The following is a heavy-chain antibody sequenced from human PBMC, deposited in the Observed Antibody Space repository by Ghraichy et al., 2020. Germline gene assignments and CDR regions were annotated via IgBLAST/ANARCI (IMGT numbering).Heavy chain of an antibody. D-gene: IGHD5-12*01. CDR2: ISSSSSYI. Sequence: GGSLRLSCAASGFTFSSYSMNWVRQAPGKGLEWVSSISSSSSYIYYADSVKGRFTISRDNAKNSLYLQMNSLRAKDTAVYYCAREPLVAYYGMDVWGQGTTVTVSS. V-gene: IGHV3-21*01. CDR1: GFTFSSYS. CDR3: AREPLVAYYGMDV. J-gene: IGHJ6*02.